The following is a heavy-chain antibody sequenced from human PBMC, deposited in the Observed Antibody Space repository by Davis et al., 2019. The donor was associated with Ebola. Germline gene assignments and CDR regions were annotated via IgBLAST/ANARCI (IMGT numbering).Heavy chain of an antibody. Sequence: ASVKVSCKASGYTFTGYYMHWVRQAPGQGLEWMGWINPNSGGTNYAQKFQGRVTMTRDTSISTAYMELSRLRSDDTAVYYCARDTVLLWFRELDYGMDVWGQGTTVTVSS. CDR1: GYTFTGYY. J-gene: IGHJ6*02. D-gene: IGHD3-10*01. V-gene: IGHV1-2*02. CDR3: ARDTVLLWFRELDYGMDV. CDR2: INPNSGGT.